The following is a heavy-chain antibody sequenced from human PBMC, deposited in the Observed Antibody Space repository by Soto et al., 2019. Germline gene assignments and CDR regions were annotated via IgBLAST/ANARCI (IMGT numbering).Heavy chain of an antibody. J-gene: IGHJ4*02. CDR1: GGSFSGYY. Sequence: TLSLTCAVYGGSFSGYYWTWIRQPPGKGLEWIGEINHSGSTNYNPSLKSGVTISVETSKNQFSLKLTSVTAADTAVYYCGNDKIPRLFAYWAQGTLVTVSS. CDR3: GNDKIPRLFAY. V-gene: IGHV4-34*01. CDR2: INHSGST. D-gene: IGHD1-1*01.